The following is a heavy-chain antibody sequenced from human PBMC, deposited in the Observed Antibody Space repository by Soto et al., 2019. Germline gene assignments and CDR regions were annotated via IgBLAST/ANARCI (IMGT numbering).Heavy chain of an antibody. V-gene: IGHV4-30-4*01. CDR3: ARGNYNWNEGPEYYGMDV. CDR1: GGSISSGDYC. CDR2: IYYSGST. J-gene: IGHJ6*02. D-gene: IGHD1-20*01. Sequence: SETLSLTCTVSGGSISSGDYCWSWSRQPPGKGLEWIGYIYYSGSTYYNPSLKSRVTISVDTSKNQFSLKLSSVTAADTAVYYCARGNYNWNEGPEYYGMDVWGQGTTVTVSS.